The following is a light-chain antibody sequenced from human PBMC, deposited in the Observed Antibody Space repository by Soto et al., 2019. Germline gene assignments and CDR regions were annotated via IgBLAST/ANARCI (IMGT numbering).Light chain of an antibody. J-gene: IGKJ1*01. V-gene: IGKV3-15*01. CDR3: QQYAGSPRT. CDR2: GAS. CDR1: QSVSSN. Sequence: EVVMTQSPATLSVSPGERATLSCRASQSVSSNLAWYQHKPGQAPRLLIYGASSRATGIPARFSGSGSGTEFTLTISSLQSEDFAVYYCQQYAGSPRTFGQGTKVEVK.